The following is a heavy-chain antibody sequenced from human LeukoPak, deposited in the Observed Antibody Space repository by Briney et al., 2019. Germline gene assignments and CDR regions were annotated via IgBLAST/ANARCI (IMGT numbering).Heavy chain of an antibody. CDR3: ARAVVVVAATILYNWFDP. Sequence: ASVKVSCKASGYTFTSYGISWVRQAPGQGLEWMGWINPNSGGTNHAQKFQGRVTMTRDTSISTAYMELSMLRSDDTAVYYCARAVVVVAATILYNWFDPWGQGTLVSVSS. V-gene: IGHV1-2*02. CDR1: GYTFTSYG. CDR2: INPNSGGT. D-gene: IGHD2-15*01. J-gene: IGHJ5*02.